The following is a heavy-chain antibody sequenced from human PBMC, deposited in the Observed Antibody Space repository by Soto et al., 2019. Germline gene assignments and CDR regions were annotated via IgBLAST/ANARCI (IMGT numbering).Heavy chain of an antibody. D-gene: IGHD3-3*01. CDR3: ARDWSPYYDFWSGFYTYFEY. Sequence: GGSLRLSCVVSGFTFSSHWMHWVRQGAGKGLVWVARINSDGSSTNYADSVKGRFTISRDNAKNTLYLQMNSLRADDTAVYYCARDWSPYYDFWSGFYTYFEYWGQGALVTVSS. J-gene: IGHJ4*02. V-gene: IGHV3-74*01. CDR2: INSDGSST. CDR1: GFTFSSHW.